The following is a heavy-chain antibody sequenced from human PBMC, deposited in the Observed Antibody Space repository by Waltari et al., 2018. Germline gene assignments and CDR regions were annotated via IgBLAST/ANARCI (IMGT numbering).Heavy chain of an antibody. D-gene: IGHD3-3*01. V-gene: IGHV3-48*04. Sequence: LSCAASGFTFSSYSMNWVRQAPGKGLEWVSYISSSSSTIYYADSVKGRFTISRDNAKNSLYLQMNSLRAEDTAVYYCAREPPITIFGVVIQEGFDYWGQGTLVTVSS. CDR1: GFTFSSYS. CDR3: AREPPITIFGVVIQEGFDY. J-gene: IGHJ4*02. CDR2: ISSSSSTI.